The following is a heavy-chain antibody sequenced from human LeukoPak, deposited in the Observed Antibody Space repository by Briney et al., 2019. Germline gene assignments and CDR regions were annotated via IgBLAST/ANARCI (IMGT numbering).Heavy chain of an antibody. CDR2: ITSSSASM. Sequence: GGSLRLSCAASGFTFTTYSMNWVRQAPGKGLEWVSSITSSSASMYYADSVKGRFTISRDNAKNSLYLQMIGLKAEDTAVYYCARTYYDILTGYNPYFDYWGQGTLVTVSS. CDR1: GFTFTTYS. D-gene: IGHD3-9*01. CDR3: ARTYYDILTGYNPYFDY. J-gene: IGHJ4*02. V-gene: IGHV3-21*01.